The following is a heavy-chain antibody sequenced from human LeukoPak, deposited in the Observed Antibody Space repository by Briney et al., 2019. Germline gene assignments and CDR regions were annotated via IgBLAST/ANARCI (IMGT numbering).Heavy chain of an antibody. V-gene: IGHV3-66*02. CDR3: ARSSGYYYHDY. CDR1: GFTVSSNY. D-gene: IGHD3-22*01. J-gene: IGHJ4*02. Sequence: GGSLRLSCAASGFTVSSNYMSWVRQAPVKGLEWVSVIYSGGSTYYADSVKGRFTISRDNSKNTLFLQMNSLRAEDTAVYYCARSSGYYYHDYWGRGTLVTVSS. CDR2: IYSGGST.